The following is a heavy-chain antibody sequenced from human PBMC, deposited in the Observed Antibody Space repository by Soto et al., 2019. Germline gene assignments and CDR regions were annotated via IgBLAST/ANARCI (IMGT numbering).Heavy chain of an antibody. J-gene: IGHJ1*01. CDR1: GGSISSGGYY. Sequence: QVQLQESGPGLVKPSQTLSLTCTVSGGSISSGGYYWSWIRQHPGKGLEWIGYIYYSGSTYYNPSLKSRVTISVDTSKNQFPLKLSSVTAADTAVYYCAVDRPSKMFGYFQHWGQGTLVTVSS. D-gene: IGHD3-16*01. CDR3: AVDRPSKMFGYFQH. CDR2: IYYSGST. V-gene: IGHV4-31*03.